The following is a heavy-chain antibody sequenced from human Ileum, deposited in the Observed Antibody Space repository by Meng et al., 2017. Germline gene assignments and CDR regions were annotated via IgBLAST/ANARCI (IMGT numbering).Heavy chain of an antibody. CDR3: ANEHRYYFEY. Sequence: EEQLVESGGGLVKPGRSLRLSCAASGFSFSTYSMHWVRQAPGKGLEWVSSITRSGRFIFYADSVKGRFTISRNNAKSSLYLQMNSQRDGDTAVYYCANEHRYYFEYWGQGALVTVSS. V-gene: IGHV3-21*02. D-gene: IGHD1-14*01. CDR1: GFSFSTYS. J-gene: IGHJ4*02. CDR2: ITRSGRFI.